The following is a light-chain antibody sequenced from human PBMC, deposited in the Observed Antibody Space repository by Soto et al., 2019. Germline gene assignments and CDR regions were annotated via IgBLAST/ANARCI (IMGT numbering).Light chain of an antibody. CDR3: QQYYDWPPKT. V-gene: IGKV3-15*01. J-gene: IGKJ1*01. CDR1: QSISGN. Sequence: EIVMTQSPATLSVSPGERATLSCRASQSISGNLAWYQQKPGQAPRLLIYGTSTRATGIPARFSGSGSGTEFTLTISSLQSEDIAVYYCQQYYDWPPKTFGQGTKVEMK. CDR2: GTS.